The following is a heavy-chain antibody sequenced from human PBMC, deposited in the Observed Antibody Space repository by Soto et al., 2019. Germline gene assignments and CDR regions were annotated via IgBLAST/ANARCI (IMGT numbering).Heavy chain of an antibody. CDR2: IYYSGST. D-gene: IGHD2-15*01. CDR3: AREALTGLGFLRPLVPDKRPYFDY. J-gene: IGHJ4*02. V-gene: IGHV4-31*03. Sequence: SETLSLTCTVSGGSISRGGYCWSWIRQHPGKGLEWIGYIYYSGSTYYNPSLKSRVTISVDTSKNQFSLKLSSVTAADTAVYYCAREALTGLGFLRPLVPDKRPYFDYWGQGTLVTVSS. CDR1: GGSISRGGYC.